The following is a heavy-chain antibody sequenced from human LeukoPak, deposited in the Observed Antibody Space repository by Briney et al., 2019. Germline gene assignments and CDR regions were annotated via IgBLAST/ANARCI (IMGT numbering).Heavy chain of an antibody. CDR1: GFTFNRNG. V-gene: IGHV3-23*01. D-gene: IGHD6-19*01. CDR2: IGGSGDKT. J-gene: IGHJ4*02. CDR3: VRRGAASSGWGDHDF. Sequence: LSGGSLRLSCAASGFTFNRNGISWVRQAPGKGLEWVSTIGGSGDKTFYADSVKGRFTISRHNSKNMVHLQMNSLTGEDTALYYCVRRGAASSGWGDHDFWGQGALVTVSS.